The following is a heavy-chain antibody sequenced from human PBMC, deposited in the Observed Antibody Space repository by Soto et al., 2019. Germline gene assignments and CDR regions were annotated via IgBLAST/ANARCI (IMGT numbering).Heavy chain of an antibody. J-gene: IGHJ5*02. Sequence: EVQLVESGGGLVQAEGSLRLSCAASGFALSSYWMHWVRRVPGKGLVWVSRINPDGSRIDYADSVRGRFTISRDNAKNTLFLQMNNLRAEDTALYHCARVPVGAYGKFDPWGQGTLVTVSS. CDR3: ARVPVGAYGKFDP. D-gene: IGHD2-8*02. V-gene: IGHV3-74*01. CDR1: GFALSSYW. CDR2: INPDGSRI.